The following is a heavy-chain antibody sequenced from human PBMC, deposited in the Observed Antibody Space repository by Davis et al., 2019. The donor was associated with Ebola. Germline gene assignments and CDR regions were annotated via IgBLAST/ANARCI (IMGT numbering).Heavy chain of an antibody. CDR3: ARVTTTVTTGWFDP. J-gene: IGHJ5*02. D-gene: IGHD4-17*01. V-gene: IGHV3-48*03. CDR2: ISSSGSTI. Sequence: PGGSLRLSCAASGFTFSSYEMNWVRQAPGKGLEWVSYISSSGSTIYYADSVKGRFTISRDNAKNSLYLQMNSLRAEDTAVYYCARVTTTVTTGWFDPWGQGTLVTVSS. CDR1: GFTFSSYE.